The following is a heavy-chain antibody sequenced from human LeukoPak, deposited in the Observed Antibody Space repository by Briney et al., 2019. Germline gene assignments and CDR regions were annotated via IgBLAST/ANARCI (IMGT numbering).Heavy chain of an antibody. J-gene: IGHJ4*02. CDR1: GFTFSNYW. V-gene: IGHV3-23*01. CDR2: ISGTGERT. Sequence: GGSLRLSCAASGFTFSNYWIHWVRQAPGKGLEWVSGISGTGERTSYADSVKGRFAISRDNSQNTLYLQMDSLRAEDTAVYYCAREPGTTLLTRLYLWGQGTLVTVSS. D-gene: IGHD3-10*01. CDR3: AREPGTTLLTRLYL.